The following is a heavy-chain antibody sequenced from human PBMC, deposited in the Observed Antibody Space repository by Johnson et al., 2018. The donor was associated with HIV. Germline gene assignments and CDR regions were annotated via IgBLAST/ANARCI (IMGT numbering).Heavy chain of an antibody. CDR1: GFTFSYYA. D-gene: IGHD3-16*01. CDR2: ISYDGTNK. V-gene: IGHV3-30-3*02. J-gene: IGHJ3*01. Sequence: QVQLVESGGGVVQPGRSLRLSCAASGFTFSYYAMHWVRQVPGKGLEWVAVISYDGTNKYYANSVKGRFTISRDNSKNTLYLQMNSLRAEDSALYYCAKPPSMGADAFDVWGQGTMVTVSS. CDR3: AKPPSMGADAFDV.